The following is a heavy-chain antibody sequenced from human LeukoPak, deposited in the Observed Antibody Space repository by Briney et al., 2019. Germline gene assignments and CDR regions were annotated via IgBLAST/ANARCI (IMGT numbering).Heavy chain of an antibody. CDR1: GFRFSSYE. CDR2: ITSSSTTI. CDR3: ARAYSSVASCDY. Sequence: GGSLRLSCAASGFRFSSYEMNWVRQAPGKGLEWVSYITSSSTTIHYADSVKGRFTISRDNAKNSLYLQMNSLRAEDTAVYYCARAYSSVASCDYWGQGTLVTVSS. D-gene: IGHD6-19*01. V-gene: IGHV3-48*03. J-gene: IGHJ4*02.